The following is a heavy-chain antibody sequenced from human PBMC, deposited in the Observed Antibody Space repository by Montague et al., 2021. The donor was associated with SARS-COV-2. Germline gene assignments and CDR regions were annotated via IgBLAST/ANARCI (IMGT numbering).Heavy chain of an antibody. V-gene: IGHV4-34*01. D-gene: IGHD1-1*01. J-gene: IGHJ6*02. CDR1: GGSFSDYY. CDR2: INHSGST. Sequence: SESLSLTCAVYGGSFSDYYWSWIRQPPGKGLEWMGEINHSGSTGYNPSLKSRATISVDTSKNQFSLRLTSVTAADTAVYYCARERQGNYFHYYGLDVWGQGTTVTVSS. CDR3: ARERQGNYFHYYGLDV.